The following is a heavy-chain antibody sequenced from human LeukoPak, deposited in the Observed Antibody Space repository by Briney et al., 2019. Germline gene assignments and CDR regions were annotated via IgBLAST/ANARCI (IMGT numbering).Heavy chain of an antibody. CDR3: ARDPGDIAVAGTDFDY. CDR2: VNPSGGST. J-gene: IGHJ4*02. Sequence: ASVKVSCKASGYTFTSYYMHWVRQAPGQGLEWMGIVNPSGGSTSYAQKFQGRVTMTRDTSTSTVYMELSSLRSEDTAVYYCARDPGDIAVAGTDFDYWGQGTLVTVSS. V-gene: IGHV1-46*01. D-gene: IGHD6-19*01. CDR1: GYTFTSYY.